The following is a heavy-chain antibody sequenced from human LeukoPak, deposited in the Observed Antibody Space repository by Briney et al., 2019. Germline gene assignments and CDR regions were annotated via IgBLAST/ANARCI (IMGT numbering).Heavy chain of an antibody. V-gene: IGHV4-4*02. CDR3: ARTTMVRGVSLFNDY. J-gene: IGHJ4*02. CDR1: GGSISSSNW. D-gene: IGHD3-10*01. Sequence: SETLSLTCAVSGGSISSSNWWSWVRQPPGKGLEWIGEIYHSGSTNYNPPLKSRVTISVDKSKNQFSLKLSSVTAADTAVYYCARTTMVRGVSLFNDYWGQGTLVTVSS. CDR2: IYHSGST.